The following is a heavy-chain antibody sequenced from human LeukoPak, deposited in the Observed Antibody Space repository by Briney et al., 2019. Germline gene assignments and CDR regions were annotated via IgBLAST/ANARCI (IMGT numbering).Heavy chain of an antibody. D-gene: IGHD6-19*01. J-gene: IGHJ4*02. V-gene: IGHV3-23*01. CDR3: AKGTEYIKGWSYFDY. CDR2: ISGNGAYT. Sequence: GVTLRLSCAASGSTFSTYAMSWVRQAPGKGLEWVSHISGNGAYTYYADSVKGRFTISRDNSKNTLYLLMHSLRAEDTAVYYCAKGTEYIKGWSYFDYWGQGTLVTVSS. CDR1: GSTFSTYA.